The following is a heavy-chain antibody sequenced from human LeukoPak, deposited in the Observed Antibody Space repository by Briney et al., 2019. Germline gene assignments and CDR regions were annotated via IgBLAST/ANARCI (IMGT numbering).Heavy chain of an antibody. CDR3: ARGSDSSSWHNWFDP. J-gene: IGHJ5*02. Sequence: ASVKVSCKASGGTFSSYAISWVRQAPGQGLEWMGGIIPIFGTANYAQKFQGRVTITADKSTSTAYMELSSLRSEDTAVYYCARGSDSSSWHNWFDPWGQGTLVTVSS. V-gene: IGHV1-69*06. D-gene: IGHD6-13*01. CDR2: IIPIFGTA. CDR1: GGTFSSYA.